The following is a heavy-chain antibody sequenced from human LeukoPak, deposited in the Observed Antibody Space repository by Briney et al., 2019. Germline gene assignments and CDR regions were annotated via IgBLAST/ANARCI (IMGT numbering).Heavy chain of an antibody. J-gene: IGHJ6*03. CDR3: ARCGYYYDSSGYSYYMDV. D-gene: IGHD3-22*01. CDR1: GGSISSHY. V-gene: IGHV4-59*11. CDR2: IYYSGST. Sequence: KPSETLSLTCTVSGGSISSHYWSWIRQPPGKGLEWIGYIYYSGSTNYNPSLKSRVTISVDTSKNQFSLKLSPVTAADTAVYYCARCGYYYDSSGYSYYMDVWGKGTTVTVSS.